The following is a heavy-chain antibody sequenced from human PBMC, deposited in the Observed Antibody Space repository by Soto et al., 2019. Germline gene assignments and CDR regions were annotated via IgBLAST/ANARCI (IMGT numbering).Heavy chain of an antibody. CDR3: AKDPPLFDSSGYGAFDI. CDR1: EVNFSSYA. CDR2: ISGSGGST. J-gene: IGHJ3*02. Sequence: LSYRAAEVNFSSYAMSLVRNEPGKGMEWVSAISGSGGSTYYADSVKGRFTISRDNSKNTLYLQMNSLRAEDTAVYYCAKDPPLFDSSGYGAFDIWGQGTMVTGSS. D-gene: IGHD3-22*01. V-gene: IGHV3-23*01.